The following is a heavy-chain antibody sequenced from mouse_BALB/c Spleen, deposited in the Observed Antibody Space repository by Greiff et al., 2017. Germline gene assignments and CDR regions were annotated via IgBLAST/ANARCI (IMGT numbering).Heavy chain of an antibody. CDR3: ARNDYDAYYYAMDY. CDR2: IWSGGST. CDR1: GFSLTSYG. D-gene: IGHD2-4*01. Sequence: VQLQQSGPGLVQPSQSLSITCTVSGFSLTSYGVHWVRQSPGKGLEWLGVIWSGGSTDYNAAFISRLSISKDNSKSQVFFKMNSLQANDTAIYYCARNDYDAYYYAMDYWGQGTSVTVSS. J-gene: IGHJ4*01. V-gene: IGHV2-2*02.